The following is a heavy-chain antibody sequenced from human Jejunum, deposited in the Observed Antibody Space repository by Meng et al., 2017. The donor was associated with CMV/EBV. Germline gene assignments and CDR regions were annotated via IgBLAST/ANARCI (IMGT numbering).Heavy chain of an antibody. V-gene: IGHV3-73*01. J-gene: IGHJ5*02. CDR2: IRSKTYSSAT. CDR3: TRHSIVVVPAAGFDP. CDR1: FTISDYT. D-gene: IGHD2-2*01. Sequence: FTISDYTIHWVRQAPGKVLELVGRIRSKTYSSATAYAASVKGRFIISRDDSKNTAYLQMNSLKTEDTAVYYCTRHSIVVVPAAGFDPWGQGTLVTVSS.